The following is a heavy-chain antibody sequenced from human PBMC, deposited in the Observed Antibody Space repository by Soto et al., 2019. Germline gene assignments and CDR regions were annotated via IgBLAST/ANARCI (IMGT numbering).Heavy chain of an antibody. CDR1: GDSFNDYY. V-gene: IGHV1-2*04. J-gene: IGHJ6*03. CDR3: ARESGGATATLDYYYFYMDV. CDR2: INPNSGVT. D-gene: IGHD5-12*01. Sequence: QVQLVQSGAEVRKPGASVTVSCRSSGDSFNDYYIHWVRQAPGQGLEWMGWINPNSGVTKYAQKLQGCVSMTRDTSIRTVYMQLSRLRSDDTAVYYCARESGGATATLDYYYFYMDVWGTGTTVTVSS.